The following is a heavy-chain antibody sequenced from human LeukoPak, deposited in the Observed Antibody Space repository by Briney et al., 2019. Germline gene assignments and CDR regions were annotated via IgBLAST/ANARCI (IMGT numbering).Heavy chain of an antibody. Sequence: GGSLRLSCAASGFTFDDYAMHWVRQAPGKGLEWVSGISWNSGSIGYADSVKGRFTISRDNAKNSLYLQMNSLRAEDTAVYYCARDFAFYYWGQGTLVTVSS. CDR2: ISWNSGSI. V-gene: IGHV3-9*01. CDR3: ARDFAFYY. CDR1: GFTFDDYA. J-gene: IGHJ4*02.